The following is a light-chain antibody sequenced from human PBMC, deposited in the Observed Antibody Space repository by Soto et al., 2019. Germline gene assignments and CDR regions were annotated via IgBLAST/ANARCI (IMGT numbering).Light chain of an antibody. J-gene: IGLJ2*01. CDR1: RGHSSYA. Sequence: QPVLTQSPSASASLGASVKLTCTLSRGHSSYAIAWHQQQPEKGPRYLMKVNSDGSHSKGDGISNRFSGSSSGAERYLTISSLQSEDEADYYCQTWGTGIQVFGGGTKLTVL. CDR3: QTWGTGIQV. CDR2: VNSDGSH. V-gene: IGLV4-69*01.